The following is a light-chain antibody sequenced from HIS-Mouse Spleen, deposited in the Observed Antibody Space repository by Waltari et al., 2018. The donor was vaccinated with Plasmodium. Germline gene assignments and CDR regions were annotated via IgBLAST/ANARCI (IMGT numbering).Light chain of an antibody. CDR3: QQYNNWPFT. CDR2: GAS. Sequence: EIVMTQSPATLSVSPGERATLSCRASQSVSSNLACYQQKPCQAPRLLISGASTRATGIPARFSGSGSGTEFTLTISSLQSEDFAVYYCQQYNNWPFTFGPGTKVDIK. J-gene: IGKJ3*01. V-gene: IGKV3-15*01. CDR1: QSVSSN.